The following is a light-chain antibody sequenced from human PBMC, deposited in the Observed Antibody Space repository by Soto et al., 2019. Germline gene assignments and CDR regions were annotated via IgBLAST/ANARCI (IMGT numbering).Light chain of an antibody. CDR1: QSINNW. Sequence: DIQMTQSPSTLSASVGDSVTITCRASQSINNWLAWYQQKPGKAPKLLIYKASSLESGIPARFSGSGSGTEFTLTIRRLQPDDFATYYCQQYNSYPYTFGQGTKLEIK. CDR2: KAS. J-gene: IGKJ2*01. CDR3: QQYNSYPYT. V-gene: IGKV1-5*03.